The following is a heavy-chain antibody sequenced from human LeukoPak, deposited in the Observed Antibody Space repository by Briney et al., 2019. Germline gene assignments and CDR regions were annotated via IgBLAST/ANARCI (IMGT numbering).Heavy chain of an antibody. Sequence: GRSLRLSCAASGFTFSSYGMHWVRQAPGKGLEWVAVIWYDGSNKYYADSVKGRFTISRDNSKNTLYLQMNSLRAEDTALYYCARERDGRFFDYWGQGTLVTVSS. CDR3: ARERDGRFFDY. J-gene: IGHJ4*02. V-gene: IGHV3-33*01. D-gene: IGHD5-24*01. CDR2: IWYDGSNK. CDR1: GFTFSSYG.